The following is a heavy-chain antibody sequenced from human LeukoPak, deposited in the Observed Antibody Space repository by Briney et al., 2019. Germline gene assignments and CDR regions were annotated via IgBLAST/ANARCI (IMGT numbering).Heavy chain of an antibody. D-gene: IGHD2-21*02. V-gene: IGHV3-23*01. CDR2: ISGSGGST. CDR3: ARAYCGGDCYRVWEYYFDY. Sequence: GGFLRLSCAASGFTFSSYAMSWVRQAPGKGLEWVSAISGSGGSTYYADSVKGRFTISRDNSKNTLYLQMNSLRAEDTAVYYCARAYCGGDCYRVWEYYFDYWGQGTLVTVSS. J-gene: IGHJ4*02. CDR1: GFTFSSYA.